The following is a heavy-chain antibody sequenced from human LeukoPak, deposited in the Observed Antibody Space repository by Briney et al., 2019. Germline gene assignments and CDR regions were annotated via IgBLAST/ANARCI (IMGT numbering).Heavy chain of an antibody. CDR2: IYHSGST. V-gene: IGHV4-30-2*01. J-gene: IGHJ4*02. D-gene: IGHD5-18*01. Sequence: SVTLSLTCTVSGGSISSGGYYWSWIRQPPGKGLEWIGYIYHSGSTYYNPSLKSRVTISVDRSKNQFSLKLSSVTAADTAVYYCARGHTAMDYWGQGTLVTVSS. CDR1: GGSISSGGYY. CDR3: ARGHTAMDY.